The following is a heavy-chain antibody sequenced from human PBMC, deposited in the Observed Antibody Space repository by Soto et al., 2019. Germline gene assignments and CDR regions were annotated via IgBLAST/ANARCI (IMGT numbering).Heavy chain of an antibody. V-gene: IGHV3-74*01. CDR2: INSDGSST. CDR3: AKEMYYGMDV. CDR1: GFTFSTHW. J-gene: IGHJ6*02. Sequence: EVQLVESGGGLAQPGGSLRLSCAASGFTFSTHWMHWVRQAPGQGLVWVSRINSDGSSTSYADSVKGRFTISRDNTKNTLYLKMNSLRAEATAVYYCAKEMYYGMDVWGQGTTVTVSS.